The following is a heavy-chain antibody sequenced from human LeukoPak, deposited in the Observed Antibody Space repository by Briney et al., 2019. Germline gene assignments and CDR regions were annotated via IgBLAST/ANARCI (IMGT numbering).Heavy chain of an antibody. D-gene: IGHD5-18*01. CDR3: ARVKKDTAMGDY. V-gene: IGHV4-61*01. J-gene: IGHJ4*02. Sequence: PSETLSLTCTVSGGSVSSGTYYWSWIRQPPGKGLEWIGYIYHSGSTNYNPSLKSRVTISVDKSNNQFSLRLSSVTAADTAVYYCARVKKDTAMGDYWGQGTLVTVSS. CDR2: IYHSGST. CDR1: GGSVSSGTYY.